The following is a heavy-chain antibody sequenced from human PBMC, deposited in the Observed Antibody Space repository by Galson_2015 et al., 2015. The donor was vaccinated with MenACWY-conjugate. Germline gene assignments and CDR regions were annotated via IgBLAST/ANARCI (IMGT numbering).Heavy chain of an antibody. CDR2: IKKDGSEK. V-gene: IGHV3-7*03. J-gene: IGHJ6*02. CDR3: ARGHYGMDV. CDR1: GFTFRNYW. Sequence: SLRLSCAVSGFTFRNYWITWVRQAPGKGLEWVASIKKDGSEKYYVDSVKGRFTISRDNTKNSMYLEMNSLRAEDTAVYYCARGHYGMDVWGQGTTVTVSS.